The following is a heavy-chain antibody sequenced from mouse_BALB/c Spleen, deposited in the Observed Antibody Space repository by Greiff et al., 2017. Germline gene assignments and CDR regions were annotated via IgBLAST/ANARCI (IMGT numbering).Heavy chain of an antibody. V-gene: IGHV5-6-5*01. CDR1: GFTFSSYA. J-gene: IGHJ4*01. D-gene: IGHD1-2*01. Sequence: EVKLMESGGGLVKPGGSLKLSCAASGFTFSSYAMSWVRQTPEKRLEWVASISSGGSTYYPDSVKGRFTISRDNARNILYPQMSSLRSEDTAMYYCARGFTTATDYAMDYWGQGTSVTVSS. CDR3: ARGFTTATDYAMDY. CDR2: ISSGGST.